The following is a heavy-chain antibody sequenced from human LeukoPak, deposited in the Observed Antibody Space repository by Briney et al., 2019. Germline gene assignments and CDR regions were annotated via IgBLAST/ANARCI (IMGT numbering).Heavy chain of an antibody. Sequence: GGSLRLSCAASGFTLTGYWMHWVRQAPGKGLEWVSGLSGSGGTTYYADSVKDRFTISRDYSKNTLYLQMNSLRAEDTAVYYCARAMMVVANLWGVFDYWGQGILVTVSS. CDR2: LSGSGGTT. J-gene: IGHJ4*02. V-gene: IGHV3-23*01. D-gene: IGHD3-22*01. CDR3: ARAMMVVANLWGVFDY. CDR1: GFTLTGYW.